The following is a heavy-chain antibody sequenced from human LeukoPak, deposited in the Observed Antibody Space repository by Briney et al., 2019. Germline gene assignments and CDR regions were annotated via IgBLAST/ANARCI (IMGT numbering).Heavy chain of an antibody. D-gene: IGHD6-19*01. V-gene: IGHV5-51*01. CDR3: ATLKSGWYLWDY. Sequence: GASLKISCEAFGSRFTSNWIGWGRKMPGKGLEGMGIIYPGDADPKYRPSFQGQVTNSAGKSISAAYLHWSSLRASDTCMYYCATLKSGWYLWDYWGQGTLVTVSS. CDR2: IYPGDADP. J-gene: IGHJ4*02. CDR1: GSRFTSNW.